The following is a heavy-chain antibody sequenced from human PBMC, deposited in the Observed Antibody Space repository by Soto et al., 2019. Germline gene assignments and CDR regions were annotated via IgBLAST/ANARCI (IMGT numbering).Heavy chain of an antibody. D-gene: IGHD3-22*01. V-gene: IGHV3-30-3*01. Sequence: PGGSLRLSCAASGFTFSSYAMHWVRQAPGKGLEWVAVISYDGSNKYYADSVKGRFTISRDNSKNTLYLQKNSMKTEYTAVYYCSRIFKYYFDSSGYAPSEAHDGCESWGKGTMITVS. CDR2: ISYDGSNK. J-gene: IGHJ3*01. CDR1: GFTFSSYA. CDR3: SRIFKYYFDSSGYAPSEAHDGCES.